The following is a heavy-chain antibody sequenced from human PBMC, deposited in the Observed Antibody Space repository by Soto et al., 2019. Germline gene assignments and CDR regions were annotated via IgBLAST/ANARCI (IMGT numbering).Heavy chain of an antibody. CDR2: IYPSDSDT. CDR1: GYNFAGYW. V-gene: IGHV5-51*01. Sequence: PGESLKISCKGSGYNFAGYWIAWVRQMPGKGLELMGIIYPSDSDTRYRPSFQGQVTIPAGKSISSAYLQWSSLRASDTAMYYCARGGVSTRTFDYWGQGTPVTVSS. D-gene: IGHD3-3*01. J-gene: IGHJ4*02. CDR3: ARGGVSTRTFDY.